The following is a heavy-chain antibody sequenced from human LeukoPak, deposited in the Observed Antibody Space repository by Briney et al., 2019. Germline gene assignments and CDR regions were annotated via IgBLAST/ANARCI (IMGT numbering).Heavy chain of an antibody. CDR1: GGSFSGFY. CDR2: VNQSGDT. J-gene: IGHJ4*02. V-gene: IGHV4-34*01. D-gene: IGHD2-2*01. Sequence: SETLSLTCAVSGGSFSGFYWTWIRQPPGKGLEWIGEVNQSGDTRYNPSLGSRVTLSVDKPKKQFSLRLSSVTAADTAVYYCARASIVVVPAATFDYWGQGTLVTVSS. CDR3: ARASIVVVPAATFDY.